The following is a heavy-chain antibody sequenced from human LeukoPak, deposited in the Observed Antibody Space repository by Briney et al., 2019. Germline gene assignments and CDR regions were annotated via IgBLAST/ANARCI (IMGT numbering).Heavy chain of an antibody. J-gene: IGHJ4*02. CDR1: GFNFGTSA. V-gene: IGHV3-23*01. D-gene: IGHD1-1*01. Sequence: GGSLRLSCAASGFNFGTSAMSWVRQAPGRGLEWVSTIITTASRTFYADSVKGRFTISRDNAKDSLFLQMTNLRGEDTAIYYCARDLNGWVDYWGQGTLVTVSS. CDR3: ARDLNGWVDY. CDR2: IITTASRT.